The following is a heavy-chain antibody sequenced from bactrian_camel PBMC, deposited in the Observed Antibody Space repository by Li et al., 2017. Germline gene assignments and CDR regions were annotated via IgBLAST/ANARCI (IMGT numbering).Heavy chain of an antibody. CDR2: IYIGDPGT. V-gene: IGHV3S40*01. CDR1: GDTYSRGC. CDR3: VRDLAVYGINWFFHY. Sequence: VQLVESGGGSVQAGGTLRLSCAYSGDTYSRGCLGWFRQAPGKEREGVASIYIGDPGTFYSSDAPTDYYADSVSRRFTISRDVAKNTVYLQMNSLKPEDTAVYYCVRDLAVYGINWFFHYRGQGTQVTVS. D-gene: IGHD6*01. J-gene: IGHJ4*01.